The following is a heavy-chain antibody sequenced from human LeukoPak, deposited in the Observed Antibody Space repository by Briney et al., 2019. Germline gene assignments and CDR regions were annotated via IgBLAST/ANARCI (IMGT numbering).Heavy chain of an antibody. CDR1: GLSFTKTW. Sequence: GGSLRLSCAASGLSFTKTWMSWVRQAPGKGLEWLGRIKSNTDGGTRVYAAPVKGRFSISRDDSKNTLYLQMNSLKTEDTAVYYCTTISRTHDAFDFWGQGTMVTVSS. CDR2: IKSNTDGGTR. CDR3: TTISRTHDAFDF. J-gene: IGHJ3*01. V-gene: IGHV3-15*01.